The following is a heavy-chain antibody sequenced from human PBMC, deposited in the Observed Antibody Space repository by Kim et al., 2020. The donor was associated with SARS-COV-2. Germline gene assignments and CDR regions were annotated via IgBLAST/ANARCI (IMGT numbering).Heavy chain of an antibody. D-gene: IGHD2-21*02. Sequence: KGRFTISRDNDKNSLYLQMNSLRDEDTAVYYCARDPAYCGGDCYPGRFDYWGQGTLVTVSS. CDR3: ARDPAYCGGDCYPGRFDY. V-gene: IGHV3-48*02. J-gene: IGHJ4*02.